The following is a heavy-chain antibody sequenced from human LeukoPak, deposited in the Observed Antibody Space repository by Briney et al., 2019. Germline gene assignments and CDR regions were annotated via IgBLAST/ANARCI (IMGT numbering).Heavy chain of an antibody. V-gene: IGHV3-23*01. CDR2: ISGSGGST. Sequence: GGSLRLSCAASGFTFSNYAMNWVRQAPGKGLEWVSAISGSGGSTHYADSVKGRFTISRDNSKNTLFLQMNSLRAEDTAVYYCAKGEQGVDYWGQGTLVTVSP. D-gene: IGHD1-26*01. CDR3: AKGEQGVDY. CDR1: GFTFSNYA. J-gene: IGHJ4*02.